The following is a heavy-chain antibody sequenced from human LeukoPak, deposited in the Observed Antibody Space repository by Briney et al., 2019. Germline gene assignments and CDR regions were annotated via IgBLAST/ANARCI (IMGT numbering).Heavy chain of an antibody. J-gene: IGHJ4*02. CDR1: GITLSNYG. CDR2: ISDSGGRT. D-gene: IGHD3-22*01. V-gene: IGHV3-23*01. Sequence: GGSLRLSCAVSGITLSNYGMSWVRQAPGKGLEWVAGISDSGGRTNYADSVKGRFTISRDNTKNSLYLQMNSLRAEDTGVYYCARGPPNYFDSSGYFYLWGQGTLVTVSS. CDR3: ARGPPNYFDSSGYFYL.